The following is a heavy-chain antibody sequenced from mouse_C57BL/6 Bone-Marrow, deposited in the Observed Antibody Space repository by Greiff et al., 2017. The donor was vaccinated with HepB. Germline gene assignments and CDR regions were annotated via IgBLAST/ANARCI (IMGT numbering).Heavy chain of an antibody. V-gene: IGHV1-18*01. J-gene: IGHJ1*03. CDR2: INPNNGGT. D-gene: IGHD3-2*02. CDR1: GYTFTDYN. Sequence: EVQLQQSGPELVKPGASVKIPCKASGYTFTDYNMDWVKQSHGKSLEWIGDINPNNGGTIYNQKFKGKATLTVDKSSSTAYMELRSLTSEDTAVYYCAKTAQATFPWYFDVWGTGTTVTVSS. CDR3: AKTAQATFPWYFDV.